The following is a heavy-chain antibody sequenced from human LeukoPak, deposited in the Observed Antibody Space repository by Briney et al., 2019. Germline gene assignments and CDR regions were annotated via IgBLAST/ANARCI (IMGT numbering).Heavy chain of an antibody. CDR3: ARSIETLTYSSSWYFPVDY. V-gene: IGHV1-8*01. D-gene: IGHD6-13*01. J-gene: IGHJ4*02. CDR1: GYTFTSYD. Sequence: ASVKVSCKASGYTFTSYDINWVRQATGQGLEWMEWMNPNSGNTGYAQKFQGRVTMTRNTFISTAYMELSSLRSEDTAVYYCARSIETLTYSSSWYFPVDYWGQGTLVTVSS. CDR2: MNPNSGNT.